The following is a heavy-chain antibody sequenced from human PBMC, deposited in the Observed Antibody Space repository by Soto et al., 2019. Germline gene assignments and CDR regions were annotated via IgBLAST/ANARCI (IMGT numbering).Heavy chain of an antibody. V-gene: IGHV1-8*01. CDR3: ARGAYNDYSHWFDP. CDR2: MNPNSGNA. J-gene: IGHJ5*02. Sequence: QVQLVQSGAEVRKPGASVRVSCKATGYSFTRLDINWLRQAAGQGLEWMGWMNPNSGNAVYAQKFQGRVTMTRNTSITTAYIEVTSLKSEDTAVYFCARGAYNDYSHWFDPWGQGTLVTVSS. D-gene: IGHD4-4*01. CDR1: GYSFTRLD.